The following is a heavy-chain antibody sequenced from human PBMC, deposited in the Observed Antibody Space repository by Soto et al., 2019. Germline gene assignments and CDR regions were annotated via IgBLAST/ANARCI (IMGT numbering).Heavy chain of an antibody. CDR1: GFTFSNYG. Sequence: GGSLRLSCAASGFTFSNYGMHWVRQAPGKGLEWVAVIWYDGSNKYYADSVKGRFTISRDNSKNTLYLQMNSLRAEDTAVYYCARDPYCSSTSCYNSGMDVWGQGTTVTVSS. J-gene: IGHJ6*02. CDR2: IWYDGSNK. D-gene: IGHD2-2*02. V-gene: IGHV3-33*01. CDR3: ARDPYCSSTSCYNSGMDV.